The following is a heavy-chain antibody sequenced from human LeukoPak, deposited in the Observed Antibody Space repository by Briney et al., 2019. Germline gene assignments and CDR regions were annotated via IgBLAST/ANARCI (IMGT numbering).Heavy chain of an antibody. Sequence: SETLSLTCAVSGGSISSGGYYWSWIRQHPGKGLEWIGYIYYSGSTYYNPSLKSRVTISVDTSKNQFSLKLSSVTAADTAVYYCARETMVRGLGDWGQGTLVTVSS. D-gene: IGHD3-10*01. V-gene: IGHV4-31*11. CDR3: ARETMVRGLGD. CDR1: GGSISSGGYY. J-gene: IGHJ4*02. CDR2: IYYSGST.